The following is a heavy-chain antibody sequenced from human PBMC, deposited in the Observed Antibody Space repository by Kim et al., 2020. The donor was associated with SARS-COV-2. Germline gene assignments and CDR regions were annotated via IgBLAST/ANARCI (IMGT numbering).Heavy chain of an antibody. CDR3: TRDGKSGNFDY. D-gene: IGHD1-26*01. V-gene: IGHV1-3*01. J-gene: IGHJ4*02. Sequence: KYSQPFQGRVSLTRNTSASTAYMQLSSLTSEATALYYCTRDGKSGNFDYWGQGTLVTVSS.